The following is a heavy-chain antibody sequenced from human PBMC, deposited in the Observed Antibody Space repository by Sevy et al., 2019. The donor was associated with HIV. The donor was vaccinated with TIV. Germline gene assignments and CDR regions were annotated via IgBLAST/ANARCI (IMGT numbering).Heavy chain of an antibody. CDR1: GFTFSSYW. CDR2: IKEDGSEK. J-gene: IGHJ6*04. D-gene: IGHD3-16*01. V-gene: IGHV3-7*04. CDR3: ARGSRLTDV. Sequence: GGSLRLSCAASGFTFSSYWMSWVRQAPGKGLEWVAKIKEDGSEKQCVDSVKRRFTISRENAKNSQYLQMNSRGAEGTVVYDGARGSRLTDVWGKGTTVTVSS.